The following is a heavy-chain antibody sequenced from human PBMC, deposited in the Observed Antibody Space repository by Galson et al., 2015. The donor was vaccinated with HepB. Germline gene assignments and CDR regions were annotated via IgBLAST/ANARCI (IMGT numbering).Heavy chain of an antibody. J-gene: IGHJ3*02. CDR3: ARGGSSWYGGGAFDM. V-gene: IGHV3-23*01. CDR1: GFTFSTYA. Sequence: SLRLSCAASGFTFSTYAMNWVRQAPGKGLEWVSAISGSGGSTYYADSVKGRFTISRDSSKNTLYLQMNSLRAEDTAVYYCARGGSSWYGGGAFDMWGQGTMVTVSS. D-gene: IGHD6-13*01. CDR2: ISGSGGST.